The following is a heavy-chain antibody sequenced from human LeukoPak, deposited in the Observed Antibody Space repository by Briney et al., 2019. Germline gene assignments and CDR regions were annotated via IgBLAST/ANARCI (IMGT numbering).Heavy chain of an antibody. CDR3: ARGGGLDV. CDR1: GFTFSNYA. D-gene: IGHD3-16*01. J-gene: IGHJ6*02. Sequence: GGSLRLSCAASGFTFSNYAIHWVRQAPGKGLEWVAVISYDGSNKYYADSVKGRFTISRDNSKNTLYLQMSNLRAEDTAVYFCARGGGLDVWGQGATVTVSS. CDR2: ISYDGSNK. V-gene: IGHV3-30-3*01.